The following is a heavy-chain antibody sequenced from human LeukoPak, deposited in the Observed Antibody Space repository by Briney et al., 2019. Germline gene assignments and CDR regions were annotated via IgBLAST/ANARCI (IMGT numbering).Heavy chain of an antibody. CDR2: ISAYNGNT. D-gene: IGHD6-13*01. CDR3: ARSPLGIAAAGTALRLNWFDP. V-gene: IGHV1-18*01. CDR1: GYTFTSYG. Sequence: ASVKVSCKASGYTFTSYGISWVRQAPGQGLEWMGWISAYNGNTNYAQKLQGRVTMTTDTSTSTAYMELRSLRSDDTAVYYCARSPLGIAAAGTALRLNWFDPWGQGTLVTVSS. J-gene: IGHJ5*02.